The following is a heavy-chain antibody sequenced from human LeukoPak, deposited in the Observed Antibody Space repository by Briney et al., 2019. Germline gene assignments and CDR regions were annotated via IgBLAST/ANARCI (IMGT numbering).Heavy chain of an antibody. Sequence: ASVKVSCKASGYTFTGYYMHWVRQAPGQGLEWMGWINPNSGGTNYAQKFQGRVTMTRVTSTSTVYMELSSLRSEDTAVYYCARASYGDYGVGRWYYYYYYMDVWGKGTTVTISS. V-gene: IGHV1-2*02. CDR1: GYTFTGYY. J-gene: IGHJ6*03. CDR3: ARASYGDYGVGRWYYYYYYMDV. D-gene: IGHD4-17*01. CDR2: INPNSGGT.